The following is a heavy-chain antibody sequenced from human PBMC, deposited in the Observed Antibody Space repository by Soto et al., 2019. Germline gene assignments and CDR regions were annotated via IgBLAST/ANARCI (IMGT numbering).Heavy chain of an antibody. CDR3: ARGPTKPLRFLGRRRFDY. Sequence: PSETLSLTCAVYGGSFSGYYWSWIRQPPGKGLEWIGEINHSGSTNYNPSLKSRVTISVDTSKNQFSLKLSSVTAADTAVYYCARGPTKPLRFLGRRRFDYWGQGTLVTVSS. D-gene: IGHD3-3*01. CDR2: INHSGST. CDR1: GGSFSGYY. J-gene: IGHJ4*02. V-gene: IGHV4-34*01.